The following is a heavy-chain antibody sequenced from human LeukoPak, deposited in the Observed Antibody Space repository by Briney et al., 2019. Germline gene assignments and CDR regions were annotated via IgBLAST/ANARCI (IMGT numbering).Heavy chain of an antibody. D-gene: IGHD6-13*01. CDR2: IYYSGST. J-gene: IGHJ3*02. V-gene: IGHV4-59*06. Sequence: SETLSLTCTVSGXSISSYYGSWIRQPPGKGLEWIGYIYYSGSTYYNPSLKSRVTISVDTSKNQFSLKLSSVTAADTAVYYCARAIIAAAGSDAFDIWGQGTMVTVSS. CDR3: ARAIIAAAGSDAFDI. CDR1: GXSISSYY.